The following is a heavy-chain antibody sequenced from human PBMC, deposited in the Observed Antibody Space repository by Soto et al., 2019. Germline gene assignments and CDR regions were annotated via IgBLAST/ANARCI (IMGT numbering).Heavy chain of an antibody. D-gene: IGHD2-2*01. J-gene: IGHJ3*02. CDR2: ISAYNGNT. CDR1: GYTFTSYG. CDR3: ARDRYCSSTSCHPPGDPFDI. V-gene: IGHV1-18*01. Sequence: ASVKVSCKASGYTFTSYGISWVRQAPGQGLEWMGWISAYNGNTNYAQKLQGRVTMTTDTSTSTAYMELRSLRSDDTAVYYCARDRYCSSTSCHPPGDPFDIWGQGTMVIVSS.